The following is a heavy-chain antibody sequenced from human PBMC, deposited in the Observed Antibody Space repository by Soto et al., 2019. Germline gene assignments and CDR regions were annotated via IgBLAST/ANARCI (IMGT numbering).Heavy chain of an antibody. CDR2: ISAHNGNT. Sequence: QVHLVQSGAEVKKPGASVKVSCKGSGYAFTTYGITWVRQAPGQGLEWMGWISAHNGNTNYAQKLQGRVTVTRDTSTSTAYMELRSLRSDDTAVYYCSRGRYGDYWGQGALVTVSS. CDR3: SRGRYGDY. CDR1: GYAFTTYG. J-gene: IGHJ4*02. V-gene: IGHV1-18*01. D-gene: IGHD1-1*01.